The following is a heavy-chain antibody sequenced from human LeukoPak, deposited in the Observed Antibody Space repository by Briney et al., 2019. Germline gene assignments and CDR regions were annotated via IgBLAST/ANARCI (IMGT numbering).Heavy chain of an antibody. CDR2: LRRSGGST. J-gene: IGHJ4*02. D-gene: IGHD3-22*01. V-gene: IGHV3-23*01. CDR3: AKAPVDSSGYYYTYYFDY. CDR1: GFSFSSYA. Sequence: GGSLRLSCATSGFSFSSYAMSWVRQAPGKGLEWVSVLRRSGGSTYYADSVKGRFTISRDNSKNTLYLQMNSLRAEDTAVYYCAKAPVDSSGYYYTYYFDYWGQGTLVT.